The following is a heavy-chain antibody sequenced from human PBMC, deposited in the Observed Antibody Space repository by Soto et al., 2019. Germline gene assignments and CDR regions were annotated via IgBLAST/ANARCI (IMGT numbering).Heavy chain of an antibody. CDR2: IYYSGST. CDR3: ARGARFLEWFNENYFDS. V-gene: IGHV4-59*01. D-gene: IGHD3-3*01. Sequence: SETLSLTCNVSGGSISSYYWSWIRQPPGKGLEWIGYIYYSGSTNYNPSLKSRVTISVDTSKNQFSLKLSSVTAADTAVYYCARGARFLEWFNENYFDSWGQGTLVTVSS. J-gene: IGHJ4*02. CDR1: GGSISSYY.